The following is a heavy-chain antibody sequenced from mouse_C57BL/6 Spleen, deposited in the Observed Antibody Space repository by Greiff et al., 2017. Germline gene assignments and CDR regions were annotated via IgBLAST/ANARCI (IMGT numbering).Heavy chain of an antibody. Sequence: QVQLQQSGPGLVQPSQSLSIPCTVSGFSLTSYGVHWVRQSPGKGLEWLGVIWSGGSTDYNAAFISRLSISKDHSKSQVVFKMNSLQADDTAIYYCARNSLYYSNYVWYFDVWGTGTAITVSS. CDR1: GFSLTSYG. CDR3: ARNSLYYSNYVWYFDV. J-gene: IGHJ1*03. V-gene: IGHV2-2*01. CDR2: IWSGGST. D-gene: IGHD2-5*01.